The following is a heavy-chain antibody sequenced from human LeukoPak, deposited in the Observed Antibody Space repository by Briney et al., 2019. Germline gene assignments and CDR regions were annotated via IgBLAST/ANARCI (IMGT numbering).Heavy chain of an antibody. CDR3: ALKRRWDFWCGYEMDV. Sequence: GGSLRLSCAASGFTFSSYAMSWVRQAPGKGLEWVLAISGSGGSTYYADSVKGRFTISRDNSKNTLYLQMNSLRAEDTAVYYCALKRRWDFWCGYEMDVWGKGTTVTVSS. D-gene: IGHD3-3*01. V-gene: IGHV3-23*01. J-gene: IGHJ6*04. CDR1: GFTFSSYA. CDR2: ISGSGGST.